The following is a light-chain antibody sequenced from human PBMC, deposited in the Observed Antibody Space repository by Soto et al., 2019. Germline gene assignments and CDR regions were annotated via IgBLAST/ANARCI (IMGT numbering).Light chain of an antibody. V-gene: IGKV3-11*01. CDR2: DAS. J-gene: IGKJ5*01. CDR1: QSVSTY. Sequence: EVVLTQSPATLSLSPGERATLSCRASQSVSTYLAWYQQKPGQGPRLLMYDASNRATGIPARFSGSRSGTDLTLTVSSLEPEDFAVYYCQHRITFGQGTRLEIK. CDR3: QHRIT.